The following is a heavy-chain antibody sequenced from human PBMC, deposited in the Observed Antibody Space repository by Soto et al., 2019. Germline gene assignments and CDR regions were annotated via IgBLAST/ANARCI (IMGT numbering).Heavy chain of an antibody. CDR1: GFTFSSYW. J-gene: IGHJ5*01. V-gene: IGHV3-74*01. D-gene: IGHD3-16*01. Sequence: GGSLRLSCAASGFTFSSYWMHWVRQAPGKGLVWVSRITSDGSGTNYADSVKGRFTISRDNAKNTLYLQMNSLRAEDTAVYYCATDPDSSYTPGASDSWGQGALVTVSS. CDR3: ATDPDSSYTPGASDS. CDR2: ITSDGSGT.